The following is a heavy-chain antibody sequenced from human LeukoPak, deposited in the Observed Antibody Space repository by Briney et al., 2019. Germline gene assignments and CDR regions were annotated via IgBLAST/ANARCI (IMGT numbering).Heavy chain of an antibody. CDR1: GEPFSGYY. CDR3: ARLVPERFFQLNPEGYYDY. D-gene: IGHD3-3*01. Sequence: KALETLSLTCAISGEPFSGYYWGWIRQPPGKGLELIGEINRNGNTDYNPSLKSRVSMSIDTSENQFSLKLISVTAADTAVYYCARLVPERFFQLNPEGYYDYWGQGILVTVSS. CDR2: INRNGNT. V-gene: IGHV4-34*01. J-gene: IGHJ4*02.